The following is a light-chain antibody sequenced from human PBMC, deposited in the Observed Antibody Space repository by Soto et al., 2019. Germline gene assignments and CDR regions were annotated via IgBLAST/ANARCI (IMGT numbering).Light chain of an antibody. CDR3: QQCFTSPYT. CDR1: QSVSNS. CDR2: AAS. J-gene: IGKJ2*01. Sequence: DIPMTQSPSSLSASVGDRVTISCRASQSVSNSVNWYQHKPGEAPKLLIYAASTLQWGVPSRFSGSGSGTYFTLTINSLQPEDFTTYFCQQCFTSPYTFGQGTKLDI. V-gene: IGKV1-39*01.